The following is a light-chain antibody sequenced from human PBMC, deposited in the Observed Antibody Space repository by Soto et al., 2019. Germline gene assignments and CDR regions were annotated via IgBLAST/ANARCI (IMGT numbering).Light chain of an antibody. Sequence: EIVLTQSPGTLSLSPGESATLSCRASQSVSSRSFAWYHQKPGQAPRLLISGASIRATGVPDRFSGSGSGTDFTLTISRLEPEDFAVYSCQQHDTSLVTFGGGTRVEIK. J-gene: IGKJ4*01. CDR1: QSVSSRS. CDR3: QQHDTSLVT. CDR2: GAS. V-gene: IGKV3-20*01.